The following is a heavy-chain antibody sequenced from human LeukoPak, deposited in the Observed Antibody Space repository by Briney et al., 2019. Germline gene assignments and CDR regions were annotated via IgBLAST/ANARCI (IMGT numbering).Heavy chain of an antibody. CDR2: IKQDGSEK. Sequence: GGSLRLSCAASGFTFSSYSMNWVRQAPGKGLEWVANIKQDGSEKYYVDSVKGRFTISRDNAKNSLYLQMNSLRAEDTAVYYCARDAYYDFWSGYYTGFDYWGQGTLVTVSS. CDR1: GFTFSSYS. J-gene: IGHJ4*02. CDR3: ARDAYYDFWSGYYTGFDY. D-gene: IGHD3-3*01. V-gene: IGHV3-7*03.